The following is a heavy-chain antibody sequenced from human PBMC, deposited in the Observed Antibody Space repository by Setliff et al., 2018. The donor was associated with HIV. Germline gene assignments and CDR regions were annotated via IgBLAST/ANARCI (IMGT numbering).Heavy chain of an antibody. Sequence: SVKVSCKASGGTFSICAISWVRQAPGQGLEWMGGIIPILGMSIYAQKFQGRVTITADESTSTAYMELSSLRSDDTAVYYCARGGVCTSTSCGGNYYYGMDVWG. D-gene: IGHD2-2*01. V-gene: IGHV1-69*10. CDR2: IIPILGMS. CDR3: ARGGVCTSTSCGGNYYYGMDV. CDR1: GGTFSICA. J-gene: IGHJ6*01.